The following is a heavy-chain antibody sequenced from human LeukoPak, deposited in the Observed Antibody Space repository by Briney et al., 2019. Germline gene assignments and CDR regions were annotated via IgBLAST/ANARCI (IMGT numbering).Heavy chain of an antibody. Sequence: ASVTVSFTASGGSFSTSGFSWVRQAPGQGKEWMGGVIPIYGTPSHTQKFQGRVTITTDASTSPAYIELSSLRSEDTAVYYCARDHWGIVENGYDYFYYDMDVWGQGTTVTVSS. CDR2: VIPIYGTP. CDR1: GGSFSTSG. J-gene: IGHJ6*02. CDR3: ARDHWGIVENGYDYFYYDMDV. D-gene: IGHD7-27*01. V-gene: IGHV1-69*05.